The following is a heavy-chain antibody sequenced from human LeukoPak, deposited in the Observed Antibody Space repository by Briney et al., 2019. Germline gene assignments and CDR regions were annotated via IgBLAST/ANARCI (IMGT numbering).Heavy chain of an antibody. CDR3: ARGLSVVNAIRPFHH. D-gene: IGHD2-21*01. CDR2: IYYSGST. Sequence: SETLSLTCTVTGGSISSSSCYWGWIRQPPGKGLEWIGSIYYSGSTYYNPSLKSRVTISVDTSKNQFSLKLSSVTAADTAVYYCARGLSVVNAIRPFHHWGQGTLVTVSS. V-gene: IGHV4-39*07. CDR1: GGSISSSSCY. J-gene: IGHJ4*02.